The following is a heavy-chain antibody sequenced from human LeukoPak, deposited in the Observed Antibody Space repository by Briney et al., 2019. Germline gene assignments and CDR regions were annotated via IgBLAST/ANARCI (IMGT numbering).Heavy chain of an antibody. CDR3: TGNYYGSGSYADFDY. CDR2: TSSSDPGT. V-gene: IGHV3-23*01. D-gene: IGHD3-10*01. CDR1: GFPLSSYA. J-gene: IGHJ4*02. Sequence: GGSLRLSCAASGFPLSSYAMSWVRQASGKGLEWVSATSSSDPGTYYADSVRGRFTISRDDSKNTAYLQMDSLKTEDTAVYYCTGNYYGSGSYADFDYWGQGTLVTVSS.